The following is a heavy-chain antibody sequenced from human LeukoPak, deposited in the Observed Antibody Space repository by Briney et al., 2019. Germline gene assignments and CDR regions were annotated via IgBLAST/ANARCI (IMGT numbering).Heavy chain of an antibody. CDR3: ARGGYNFYY. D-gene: IGHD5-24*01. V-gene: IGHV4-59*08. Sequence: SETLSLTCTVSGGSISSYYWSWIRQPPGKGLEWIGYIYYSGSTNYNPSLKSRVTISVDTSKNQFSLKLSSVIAADTAVYYCARGGYNFYYWGQGTLVTVSS. J-gene: IGHJ4*02. CDR1: GGSISSYY. CDR2: IYYSGST.